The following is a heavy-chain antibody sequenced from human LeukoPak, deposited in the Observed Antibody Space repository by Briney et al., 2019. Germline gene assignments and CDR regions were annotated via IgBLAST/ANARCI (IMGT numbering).Heavy chain of an antibody. CDR3: ARPEDYGSGSPFDY. CDR2: ISSSGSTI. Sequence: PGGSLRLSCAASGFTFSSYEMNWVRQAPGKGLEWVSYISSSGSTIYYADSVKGRFTISRDNAKNSLYLQMNSLRAEDTAVYYCARPEDYGSGSPFDYWGQGTLVTVSS. J-gene: IGHJ4*02. CDR1: GFTFSSYE. D-gene: IGHD3-10*01. V-gene: IGHV3-48*03.